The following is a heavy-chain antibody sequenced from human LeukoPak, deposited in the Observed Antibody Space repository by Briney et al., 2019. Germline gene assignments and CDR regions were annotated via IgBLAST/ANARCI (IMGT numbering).Heavy chain of an antibody. V-gene: IGHV1-69*04. Sequence: SVKVSCKASGGTFSSYAISWVRQAPGQGLEWMGRIIPILGIANYAQKFQGRVTITADKSTSTAYMELSSLRSEDTAVYYCARGLGPASEWELARYYYYYGMDVWGQGTTVTVSS. J-gene: IGHJ6*02. CDR3: ARGLGPASEWELARYYYYYGMDV. CDR2: IIPILGIA. CDR1: GGTFSSYA. D-gene: IGHD1-26*01.